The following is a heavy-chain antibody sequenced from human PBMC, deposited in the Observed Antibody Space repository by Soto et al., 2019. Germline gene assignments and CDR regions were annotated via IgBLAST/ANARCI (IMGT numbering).Heavy chain of an antibody. CDR2: ISCCGGST. Sequence: GGSLRLSCVASGFNFKKFAMSWVRQAPGEGLEWVSGISCCGGSTSYADSVKGRFSIARDDSTNTLSLQMNNLRVEDTAQYYCAKADGEQWLLPHLDKWGQGTLGTVSS. CDR3: AKADGEQWLLPHLDK. V-gene: IGHV3-23*01. J-gene: IGHJ4*02. CDR1: GFNFKKFA. D-gene: IGHD6-19*01.